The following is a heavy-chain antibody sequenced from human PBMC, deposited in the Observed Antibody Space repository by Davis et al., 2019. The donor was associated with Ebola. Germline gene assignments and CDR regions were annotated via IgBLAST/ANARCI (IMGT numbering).Heavy chain of an antibody. CDR1: GGSFSGYY. D-gene: IGHD1-26*01. CDR3: ARDGSGSYLGWFDP. J-gene: IGHJ5*02. Sequence: MPSETLSLTCAVYGGSFSGYYWSWIRQPPGKGLEWIGEINHSGSTNYNPSLKSRVTISVDKSKNQFSLKLSSVTAADTAVYYCARDGSGSYLGWFDPWGQGTLVTVSS. CDR2: INHSGST. V-gene: IGHV4-34*01.